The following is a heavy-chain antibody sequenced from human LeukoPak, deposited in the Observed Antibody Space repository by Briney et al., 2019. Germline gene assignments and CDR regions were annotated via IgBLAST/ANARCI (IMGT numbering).Heavy chain of an antibody. CDR2: IYSGGST. V-gene: IGHV3-53*01. CDR1: GFTVSSNY. Sequence: PGGSLRLSCAASGFTVSSNYMSWVRQAPGKGLEWVSVIYSGGSTYYADSVKGRFTISRDNSKNTLYLQMNSLRAEDTAVYYCARASYYSDFDSWGQGTLVTVSS. D-gene: IGHD3-10*01. J-gene: IGHJ4*02. CDR3: ARASYYSDFDS.